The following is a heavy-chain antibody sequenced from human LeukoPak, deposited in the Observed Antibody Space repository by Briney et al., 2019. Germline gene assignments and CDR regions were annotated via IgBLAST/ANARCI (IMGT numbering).Heavy chain of an antibody. D-gene: IGHD2-8*01. CDR2: IYTSGSP. V-gene: IGHV4-4*08. J-gene: IGHJ6*03. Sequence: SETLSLTCTVSGGSISGYYWSWIRQSPGKGLEWIGFIYTSGSPNYDPSLKSRVTISADTSKNQFSLTLTSATAAGTAVYYLAGTGFGHCNNGVFTNGFYYYIGVWDKRAPVT. CDR1: GGSISGYY. CDR3: AGTGFGHCNNGVFTNGFYYYIGV.